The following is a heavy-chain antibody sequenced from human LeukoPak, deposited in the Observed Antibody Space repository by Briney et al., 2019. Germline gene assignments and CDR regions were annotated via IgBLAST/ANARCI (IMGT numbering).Heavy chain of an antibody. CDR2: IKSKTDGGTT. Sequence: GGSLRLSCAASGFTFSNAWMSWVRQAPGKGLEWVGRIKSKTDGGTTDYAAPVKGRFTISRDDSKNTLYLQMNSLKTEDTAVYYCTTFTYSSGWPGVYYYYYMDVWGKGTTVTTSS. D-gene: IGHD6-19*01. V-gene: IGHV3-15*01. J-gene: IGHJ6*03. CDR3: TTFTYSSGWPGVYYYYYMDV. CDR1: GFTFSNAW.